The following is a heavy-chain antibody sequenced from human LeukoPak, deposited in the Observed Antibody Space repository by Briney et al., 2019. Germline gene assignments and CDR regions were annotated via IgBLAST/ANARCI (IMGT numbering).Heavy chain of an antibody. J-gene: IGHJ6*02. CDR1: GFTFSSYG. V-gene: IGHV3-30*02. CDR3: ARDLLNYYYYGMDV. Sequence: GGSLRLSCAASGFTFSSYGMHWVRQAPGKGLEWVAFIRYDGSNKYYADSVKGRFTISRDNAKNSLHLQMNSLRAEDTAVYYCARDLLNYYYYGMDVWGQGTTVTVSS. D-gene: IGHD3-10*01. CDR2: IRYDGSNK.